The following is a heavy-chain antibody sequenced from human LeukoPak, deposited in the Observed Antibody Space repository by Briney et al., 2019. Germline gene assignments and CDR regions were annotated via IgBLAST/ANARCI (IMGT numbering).Heavy chain of an antibody. CDR3: AKGPTYSSSWYAALDN. V-gene: IGHV3-43*01. J-gene: IGHJ4*02. D-gene: IGHD6-13*01. CDR1: GFTLDVYT. CDR2: ITWDGSRR. Sequence: GGSLRLSCAPSGFTLDVYTMHCVREAPGEGLEWSSLITWDGSRRYYAGSVKGRFTISRDNSTNSLYIQMKSLRTDDIALYYCAKGPTYSSSWYAALDNWGQGTLVTVSS.